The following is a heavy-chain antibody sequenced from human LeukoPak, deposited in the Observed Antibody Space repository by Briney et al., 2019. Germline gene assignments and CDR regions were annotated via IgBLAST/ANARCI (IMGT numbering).Heavy chain of an antibody. CDR1: GGTFSSYA. D-gene: IGHD6-19*01. Sequence: SVKVSCKASGGTFSSYAISWVRQAPGQGLEWMGGIIPIFGTANYAQKFQGRVTITTDESTSTAYMELSSLRSEDTAVYYCARANFPAGDAFDIWGQGTMVTVSS. V-gene: IGHV1-69*05. CDR3: ARANFPAGDAFDI. CDR2: IIPIFGTA. J-gene: IGHJ3*02.